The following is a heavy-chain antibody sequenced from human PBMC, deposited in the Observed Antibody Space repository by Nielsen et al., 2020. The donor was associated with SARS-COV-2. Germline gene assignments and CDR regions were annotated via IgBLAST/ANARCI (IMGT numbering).Heavy chain of an antibody. J-gene: IGHJ4*02. CDR3: ARTGEYSSSSDY. Sequence: GGSLRLSCAASGFSFSDYYMNWIRQAPGKGLEWVSYISDSGTTIYYADSVKGRFTISRDNAKNSLFLQMNSLRAEDTAVYYCARTGEYSSSSDYWGQGTLVTVS. CDR2: ISDSGTTI. V-gene: IGHV3-11*04. D-gene: IGHD6-6*01. CDR1: GFSFSDYY.